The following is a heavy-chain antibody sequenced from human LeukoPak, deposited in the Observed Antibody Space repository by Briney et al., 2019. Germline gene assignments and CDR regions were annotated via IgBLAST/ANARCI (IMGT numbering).Heavy chain of an antibody. J-gene: IGHJ4*02. Sequence: GGSLRLSCAASGFTFTDSAMTWVRQAPGEGLEWVSAISTSGGDTIYTDSVKVRFTISRDNSKNTLYLQMNSLRAEDTAIYYCAKGGNNAPLDYWGQGTLVTVSS. CDR1: GFTFTDSA. CDR3: AKGGNNAPLDY. D-gene: IGHD1/OR15-1a*01. V-gene: IGHV3-23*01. CDR2: ISTSGGDT.